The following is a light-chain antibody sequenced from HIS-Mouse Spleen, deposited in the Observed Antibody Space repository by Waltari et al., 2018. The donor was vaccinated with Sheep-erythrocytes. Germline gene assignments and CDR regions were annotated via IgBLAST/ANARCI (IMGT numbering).Light chain of an antibody. Sequence: DIQMTQSPSSLSASVVDRVTITCQASQDISNYLNWYQQKPGKAPKLLIYDASNLETGVPSRFSGSGSGTDFTFTISSLEPEDFAVYYCQQRSNWYTFGQGTKLEIK. J-gene: IGKJ2*01. V-gene: IGKV1-33*01. CDR3: QQRSNWYT. CDR2: DAS. CDR1: QDISNY.